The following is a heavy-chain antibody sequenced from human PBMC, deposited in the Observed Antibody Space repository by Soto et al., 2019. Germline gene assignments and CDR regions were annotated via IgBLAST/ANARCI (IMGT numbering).Heavy chain of an antibody. D-gene: IGHD2-15*01. CDR2: ISSSSSYT. J-gene: IGHJ4*02. CDR1: GFTFSDYY. CDR3: ARDRSPLGYCSGGSCYFASFDY. Sequence: QVQLVESGGGLVKPGGSLRLSCAASGFTFSDYYMSWIRQAPGKGLEWVSYISSSSSYTNYADSVKGRFTISRDNAKNSLYLQMNSLRAEDTAVYYCARDRSPLGYCSGGSCYFASFDYWGQGTLVTVSS. V-gene: IGHV3-11*06.